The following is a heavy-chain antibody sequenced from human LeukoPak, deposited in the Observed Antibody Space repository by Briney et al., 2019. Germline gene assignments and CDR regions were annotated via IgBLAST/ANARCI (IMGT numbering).Heavy chain of an antibody. Sequence: ASETLSLTCTVSGGSVTSGNYYWNWIRQPAGKGLEWIGRIYTNGGASYKPSLKSRVTISIDASKNQFPLQLSSVTAADPAVYCCAREPPGYWGQGILVTVPS. CDR3: AREPPGY. J-gene: IGHJ4*02. V-gene: IGHV4-61*02. CDR2: IYTNGGA. CDR1: GGSVTSGNYY.